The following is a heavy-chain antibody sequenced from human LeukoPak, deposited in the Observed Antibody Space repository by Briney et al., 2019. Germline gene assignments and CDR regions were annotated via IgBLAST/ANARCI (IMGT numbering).Heavy chain of an antibody. CDR1: GGTFSSYT. CDR3: PRAYGSGIFQH. D-gene: IGHD3-10*01. CDR2: IVPILGIA. Sequence: ASVKVSCKASGGTFSSYTISWVRQAPGQGLEWMGRIVPILGIANYAQKFQGRVTITADKSTSTAYMELSSLRSEDTAVYYCPRAYGSGIFQHWGQGTLVTVSS. V-gene: IGHV1-69*02. J-gene: IGHJ1*01.